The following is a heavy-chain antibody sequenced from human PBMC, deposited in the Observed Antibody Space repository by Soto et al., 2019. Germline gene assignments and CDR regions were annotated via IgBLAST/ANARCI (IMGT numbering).Heavy chain of an antibody. CDR1: ARSCGSRG. CDR2: ITENGGGS. Sequence: EVSRRRSCVPCARSCGSRGMSWVRQAPGEGRGWVSPITENGGGSNDADSGRGRCTISRDNSKKILYLQMSNLRAEDSAVHYCARGSPDSYPGSRIFDFWGRGTLVTVSS. V-gene: IGHV3-23*01. J-gene: IGHJ4*02. D-gene: IGHD3-10*01. CDR3: ARGSPDSYPGSRIFDF.